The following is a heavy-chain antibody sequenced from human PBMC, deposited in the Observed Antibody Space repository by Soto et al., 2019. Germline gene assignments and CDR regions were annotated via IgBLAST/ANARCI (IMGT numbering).Heavy chain of an antibody. Sequence: TSETLSLTCTVSGGSISSYYWSWIRQPPGKGLEWIGYIYYSGSTNYNPSLKSRVTISVDTSKNQFSLKLSSVTAADTAVYYCAREERRTFDYWGQGTLVTVSS. D-gene: IGHD1-1*01. J-gene: IGHJ4*02. V-gene: IGHV4-59*01. CDR2: IYYSGST. CDR1: GGSISSYY. CDR3: AREERRTFDY.